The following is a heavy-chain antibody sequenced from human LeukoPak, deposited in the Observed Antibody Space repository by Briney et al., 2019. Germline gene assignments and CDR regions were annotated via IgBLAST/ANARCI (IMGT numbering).Heavy chain of an antibody. CDR3: VRGYNYGPFDS. CDR1: GFTFSNYW. Sequence: GGSLRLSCAASGFTFSNYWMHWVRQAPGKGLVWVSRINTDGSSTSYVDSVKGRFTISRDNAKNTLYLQMNSLRAEDTALYYCVRGYNYGPFDSWGQGTLVTVSS. J-gene: IGHJ4*02. D-gene: IGHD5-18*01. V-gene: IGHV3-74*01. CDR2: INTDGSST.